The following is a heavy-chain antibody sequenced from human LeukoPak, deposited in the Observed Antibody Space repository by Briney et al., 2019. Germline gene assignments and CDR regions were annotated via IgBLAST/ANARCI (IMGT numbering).Heavy chain of an antibody. D-gene: IGHD3-9*01. CDR3: AAENYDILTGYYRWFDY. CDR1: GYTFSSYA. CDR2: ISGSGGNT. V-gene: IGHV3-23*01. J-gene: IGHJ4*02. Sequence: GSLRLSCAASGYTFSSYAMSWVRPAPGKGLEWVSAISGSGGNTYDADSVKGRFTISRDNSKTTLYLQMHSLRAEDTAVYYCAAENYDILTGYYRWFDYWGQGTLVTVSS.